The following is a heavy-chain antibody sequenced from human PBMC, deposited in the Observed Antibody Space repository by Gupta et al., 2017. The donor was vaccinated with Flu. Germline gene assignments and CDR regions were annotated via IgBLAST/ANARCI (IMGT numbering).Heavy chain of an antibody. D-gene: IGHD3-3*02. V-gene: IGHV3-33*01. J-gene: IGHJ4*02. CDR2: IWDDGSKK. CDR1: GFTFSSYG. Sequence: GFTFSSYGMHWVRQAPGKGLEWGAVIWDDGSKKYYADSVKGRFTISRDSSKTTLYLQMDSLRAEDTAVYYCARSHFWSGYNLEGGGQRTMVTVSS. CDR3: ARSHFWSGYNLEG.